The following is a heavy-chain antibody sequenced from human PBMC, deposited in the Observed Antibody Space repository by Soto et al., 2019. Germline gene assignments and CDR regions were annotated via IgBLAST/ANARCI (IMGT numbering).Heavy chain of an antibody. Sequence: PGGSLRLSCAASGFTFSSYGMHWVRQAPGKGLEWVAVISYDGSNKYYADSVKGRFTISRDNSKNTLYLQMNSLRAEDTAVYYCAKVEYCSGGSCYVYYYYYGMDVWGQGTTVTVSS. CDR1: GFTFSSYG. CDR2: ISYDGSNK. CDR3: AKVEYCSGGSCYVYYYYYGMDV. D-gene: IGHD2-15*01. J-gene: IGHJ6*02. V-gene: IGHV3-30*18.